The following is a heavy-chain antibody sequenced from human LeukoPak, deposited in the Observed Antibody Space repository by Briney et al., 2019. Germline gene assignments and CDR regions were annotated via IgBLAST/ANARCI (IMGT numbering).Heavy chain of an antibody. CDR3: ARILRYFDLAYDY. D-gene: IGHD3-9*01. CDR2: IIPNSGGT. CDR1: GYTFAAHY. V-gene: IGHV1-2*02. Sequence: ASVKVSCKASGYTFAAHYMHWARQAPGQGLEWMGWIIPNSGGTNYAQRFQGRVTMTRDTSISTAYMELSRLRSDDTAVYYCARILRYFDLAYDYWGQGTLVTVSS. J-gene: IGHJ4*02.